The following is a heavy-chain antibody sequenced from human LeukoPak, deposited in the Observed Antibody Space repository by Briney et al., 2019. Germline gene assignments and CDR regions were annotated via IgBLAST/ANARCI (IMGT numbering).Heavy chain of an antibody. CDR1: GGSISSGSYY. CDR2: FYTSGST. Sequence: SQTLSLTCTVSGGSISSGSYYWSWIRQPAGKGLGWIGRFYTSGSTNYNPSLKSRVTISVDTSKNQFSLKLSSVTAADTAVYYCARENSAVAEPGLDYWGQGTLVTVSS. CDR3: ARENSAVAEPGLDY. V-gene: IGHV4-61*02. J-gene: IGHJ4*02. D-gene: IGHD6-19*01.